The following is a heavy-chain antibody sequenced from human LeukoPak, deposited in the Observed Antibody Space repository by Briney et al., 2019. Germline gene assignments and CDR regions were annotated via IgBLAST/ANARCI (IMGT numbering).Heavy chain of an antibody. CDR1: GYTFTGYY. V-gene: IGHV1-2*02. CDR3: ARDYYGSGSYRPFDP. D-gene: IGHD3-10*01. J-gene: IGHJ5*02. CDR2: INPNSGGT. Sequence: GASVKVSCKASGYTFTGYYMHWVRQAPGQGLEWMGWINPNSGGTNYAQKFQGRVTMTRDTSISTAYMELSRLRSDDTAVYYCARDYYGSGSYRPFDPWGQGTLVTVSS.